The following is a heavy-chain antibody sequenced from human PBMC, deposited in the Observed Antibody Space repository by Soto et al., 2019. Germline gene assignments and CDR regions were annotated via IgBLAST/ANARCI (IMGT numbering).Heavy chain of an antibody. D-gene: IGHD6-19*01. CDR3: ARDGVMAGTLDY. Sequence: QVQLVESGGGVVQPGRSLRLSCAASGFTFSSYGMHWVRQAPGKGLEWVAVIWYDGSNKYYADSVKGRFTISRDNSKNTLYLQMNSLRAEDTAVYYCARDGVMAGTLDYWGQGTLVTDSS. V-gene: IGHV3-33*01. CDR2: IWYDGSNK. J-gene: IGHJ4*02. CDR1: GFTFSSYG.